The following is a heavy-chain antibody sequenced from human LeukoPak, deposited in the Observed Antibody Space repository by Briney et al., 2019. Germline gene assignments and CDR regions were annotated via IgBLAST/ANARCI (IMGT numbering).Heavy chain of an antibody. J-gene: IGHJ4*02. D-gene: IGHD3-10*01. Sequence: AGGSLRLSCAASGFTFSNAWMSWVRQAPGKGLEWVGRIKSKTDGGTTDYAAPVKGRFTISRDDSKNTLYLQMNSLKTEDTAVYYCTTSGRYDTPPSFDYWGQGTLVTVSS. CDR2: IKSKTDGGTT. CDR3: TTSGRYDTPPSFDY. V-gene: IGHV3-15*01. CDR1: GFTFSNAW.